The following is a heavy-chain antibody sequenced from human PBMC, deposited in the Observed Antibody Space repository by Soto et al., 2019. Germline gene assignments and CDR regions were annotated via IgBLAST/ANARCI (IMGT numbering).Heavy chain of an antibody. V-gene: IGHV3-30-3*01. J-gene: IGHJ4*02. CDR3: ARDRWSGSYLFDY. Sequence: GGSLRLSCAASGFTFSSYAMHWVRQAPGKGLEWVAVISYDGSNKYYADSVKGRSTISRDNSKNTLYLQMNSLRAEDTAVYYCARDRWSGSYLFDYWGQGTLVTVSS. CDR2: ISYDGSNK. CDR1: GFTFSSYA. D-gene: IGHD1-26*01.